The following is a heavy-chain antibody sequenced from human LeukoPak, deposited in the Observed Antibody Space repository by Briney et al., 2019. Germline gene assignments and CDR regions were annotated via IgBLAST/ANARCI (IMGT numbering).Heavy chain of an antibody. J-gene: IGHJ5*02. D-gene: IGHD2-2*01. V-gene: IGHV4-38-2*01. Sequence: SETLSLTCAFSGYSISSGYYWGWIRQPPGKGLEWIGSIYHSGSTYYNPSLKSRVTISVDTSKNQFSLKLSSVTAADTAVYYCAALDIVVVPAAIDPWGQGTLVTVSS. CDR3: AALDIVVVPAAIDP. CDR2: IYHSGST. CDR1: GYSISSGYY.